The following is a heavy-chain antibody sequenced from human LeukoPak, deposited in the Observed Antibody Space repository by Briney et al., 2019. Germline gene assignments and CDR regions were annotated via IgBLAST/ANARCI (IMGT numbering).Heavy chain of an antibody. CDR3: ARDRRLGAAGYGY. J-gene: IGHJ4*02. CDR2: INPNSGGT. D-gene: IGHD6-13*01. CDR1: GYTFTGYY. Sequence: GASVKVSCKASGYTFTGYYMHWVRQAPGQGLEWMGWINPNSGGTNYAQKFQGRVTMTRDTSISTAYMELSRLRSDDTAVYYCARDRRLGAAGYGYWGLGPLVTVFS. V-gene: IGHV1-2*02.